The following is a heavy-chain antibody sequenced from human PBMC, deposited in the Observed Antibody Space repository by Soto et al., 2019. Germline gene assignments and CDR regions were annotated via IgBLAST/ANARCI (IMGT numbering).Heavy chain of an antibody. CDR1: GYSFTSYW. J-gene: IGHJ6*02. V-gene: IGHV5-51*01. CDR3: ARSRGDTALEPYYYYGMDV. CDR2: IYPGDSDT. D-gene: IGHD5-18*01. Sequence: GESLKISCKGSGYSFTSYWIGWVRQMPGKGLEWMGIIYPGDSDTRYSPSFQGQVTISADKSISTAYLQWSSLKASDTAMYYGARSRGDTALEPYYYYGMDVWGQGTTVTVSS.